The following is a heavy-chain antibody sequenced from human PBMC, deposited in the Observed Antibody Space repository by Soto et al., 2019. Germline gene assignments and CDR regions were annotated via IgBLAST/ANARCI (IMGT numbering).Heavy chain of an antibody. J-gene: IGHJ4*02. CDR2: IFSNDEK. Sequence: QVTLKESGPVLLKPTEALTLTCTVSGFALSIAGMGVSWVRQPPGKALEWLAHIFSNDEKSYNTSLKSRLTISKDPSRGQVVLTITNMDPLDTATYFGARIPHRRGWAGFDYWGQGTLVTVSS. CDR1: GFALSIAGMG. V-gene: IGHV2-26*01. CDR3: ARIPHRRGWAGFDY. D-gene: IGHD6-19*01.